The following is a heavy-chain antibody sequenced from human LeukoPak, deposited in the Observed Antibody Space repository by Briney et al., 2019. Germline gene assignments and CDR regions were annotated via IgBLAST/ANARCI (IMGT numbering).Heavy chain of an antibody. CDR2: IYYSGST. D-gene: IGHD3-3*01. Sequence: SETLSLTCTVSGDSINSYYWSWIRQHPGKGLEWIGYIYYSGSTYYNPSLKSRVTISVDTSKNQFSLKLSSVSAADTAVYYCARDRGYDFWSGYSAGGDGMDVWGQGTTVTVSS. CDR3: ARDRGYDFWSGYSAGGDGMDV. V-gene: IGHV4-59*06. J-gene: IGHJ6*02. CDR1: GDSINSYY.